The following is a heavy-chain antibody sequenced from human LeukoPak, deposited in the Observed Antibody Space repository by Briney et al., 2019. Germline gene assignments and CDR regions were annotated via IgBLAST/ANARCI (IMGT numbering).Heavy chain of an antibody. CDR3: AKDQSSGTYYDY. CDR2: ISGSGGST. V-gene: IGHV3-23*01. Sequence: QPGGSLRLSCAASGFTFSSYYMSWVRQAPGKGLEWVSAISGSGGSTYYADSVKGRFTISRDNSRNTLYLQMNSLTAEDTAVYFRAKDQSSGTYYDYWGQGTLVTVSS. D-gene: IGHD1-26*01. J-gene: IGHJ4*02. CDR1: GFTFSSYY.